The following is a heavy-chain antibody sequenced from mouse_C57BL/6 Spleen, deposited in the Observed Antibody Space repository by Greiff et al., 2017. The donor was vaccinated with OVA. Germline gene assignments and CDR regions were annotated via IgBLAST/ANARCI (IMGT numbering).Heavy chain of an antibody. Sequence: EVHLVESGGGLVKPGGSLKLSCAASGFTFSDYGMHWVRQAPEKGLEWVAYISSGSSTIYYADTVKGRFTISRDNAKNTLFLQMTSLRSEDTAMYYCARPPYYYGAFDYWGQGTTLTVSS. CDR2: ISSGSSTI. V-gene: IGHV5-17*01. CDR3: ARPPYYYGAFDY. CDR1: GFTFSDYG. J-gene: IGHJ2*01. D-gene: IGHD1-1*01.